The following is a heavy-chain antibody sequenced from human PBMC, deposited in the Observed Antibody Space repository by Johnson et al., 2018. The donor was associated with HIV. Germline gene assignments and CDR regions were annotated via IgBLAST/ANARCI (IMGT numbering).Heavy chain of an antibody. J-gene: IGHJ3*02. D-gene: IGHD6-19*01. CDR1: GFAFNAYG. CDR2: IRYDGSNK. Sequence: QVQLVESGGGLVQPGGSLTLSCAASGFAFNAYGMHWVRQAPGKGLQWVTFIRYDGSNKYYADSVKGRFTISRDNSKNTLYLQMNSLRAEDTAVYYCASDLSRYIAVATFDAFDIWGQGTMVTVSS. CDR3: ASDLSRYIAVATFDAFDI. V-gene: IGHV3-30*02.